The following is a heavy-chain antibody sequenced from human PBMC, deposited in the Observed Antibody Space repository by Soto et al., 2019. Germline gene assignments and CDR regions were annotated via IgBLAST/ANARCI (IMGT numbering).Heavy chain of an antibody. V-gene: IGHV1-8*01. D-gene: IGHD3-10*01. J-gene: IGHJ4*02. CDR1: GYTFSNYD. CDR3: AKVSRKGSAIDFDY. CDR2: VNPNNGDT. Sequence: QVQLVQSGAELKKPGASVKVSCKASGYTFSNYDMNWVRQATGQGPEWIGWVNPNNGDTGYAQKFQRRVTLTTDISTTTAYMELTSPRSEDTAIYYCAKVSRKGSAIDFDYWGQGTLITVSS.